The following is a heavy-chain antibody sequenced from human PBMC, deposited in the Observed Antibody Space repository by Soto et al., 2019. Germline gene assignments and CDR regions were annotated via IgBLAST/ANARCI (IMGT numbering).Heavy chain of an antibody. D-gene: IGHD3-22*01. CDR3: ASTTFDYYDSSGYLNVGFDP. J-gene: IGHJ5*02. V-gene: IGHV4-34*01. Sequence: ETLSLTCAVYGGSFSGYYWSWIRQPPGKGLEWIGEINHSGSTNYNPSLKSRVTISVDTSKNQFSLKLSSVTAADTAVYYCASTTFDYYDSSGYLNVGFDPWGQGTLVTVSS. CDR2: INHSGST. CDR1: GGSFSGYY.